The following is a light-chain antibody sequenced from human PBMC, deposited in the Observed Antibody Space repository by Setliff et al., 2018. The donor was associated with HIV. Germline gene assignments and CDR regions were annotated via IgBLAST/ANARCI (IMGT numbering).Light chain of an antibody. CDR1: SSNIGSNT. J-gene: IGLJ1*01. Sequence: LTQPPSASGTPGQRVTISCSGSSSNIGSNTVNWYQQLPGTAPKLLIYSNNQRPSGVPDRFSGSKSGTSASLAISGLQSEDEADYYCAAWDDTLNGSYVFGTGTKVTVL. CDR2: SNN. CDR3: AAWDDTLNGSYV. V-gene: IGLV1-44*01.